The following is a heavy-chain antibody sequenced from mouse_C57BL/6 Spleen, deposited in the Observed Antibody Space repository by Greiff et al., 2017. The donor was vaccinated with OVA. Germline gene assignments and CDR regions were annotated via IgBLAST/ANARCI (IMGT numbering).Heavy chain of an antibody. V-gene: IGHV1-19*01. CDR2: INPYNGGT. CDR1: GYTFTDYY. Sequence: EVQLQESGPVLVKPGASVKMSCKASGYTFTDYYMNWVKQSPGQSLEWIGDINPYNGGTSYNQKFKGKATLTVDKSSSTAYMELNILTAEDSAVYYCAAQGDFDYWGQGTTLTVSA. CDR3: AAQGDFDY. J-gene: IGHJ2*01.